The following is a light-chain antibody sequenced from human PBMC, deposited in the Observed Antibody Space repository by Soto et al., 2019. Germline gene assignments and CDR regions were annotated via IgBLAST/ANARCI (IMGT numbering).Light chain of an antibody. Sequence: EIVMTQSPVTLSVSPGEGATLSCRASQSVYNNLAWYQQKPGQAPRLLIYDASTRATGIPARFSGSGSGTEFTLTISSLQSEDFAVYYCQQYNNWPPWTFGQGTKVEIK. J-gene: IGKJ1*01. CDR1: QSVYNN. V-gene: IGKV3-15*01. CDR3: QQYNNWPPWT. CDR2: DAS.